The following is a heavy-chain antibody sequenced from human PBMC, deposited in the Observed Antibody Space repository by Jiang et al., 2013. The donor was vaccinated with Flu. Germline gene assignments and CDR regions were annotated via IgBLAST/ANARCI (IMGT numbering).Heavy chain of an antibody. CDR3: AGHFMVVVSTPFCFDP. V-gene: IGHV4-39*07. J-gene: IGHJ5*02. CDR1: GGSISRSSYY. D-gene: IGHD2-15*01. CDR2: ISYSGNT. Sequence: GPGLVKPSETLSLTCTVSGGSISRSSYYWDWIRQSPGKGLEWIGSISYSGNTYYNPSLRSRVTISEDTSKNQFSLKLSSLTAADTALYYCAGHFMVVVSTPFCFDPWGQGTLVTVSS.